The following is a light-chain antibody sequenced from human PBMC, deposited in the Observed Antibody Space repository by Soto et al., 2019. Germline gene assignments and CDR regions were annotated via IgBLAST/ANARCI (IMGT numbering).Light chain of an antibody. CDR1: QSVSSTY. CDR3: QHYGNSLWT. V-gene: IGKV3-20*01. CDR2: GAS. J-gene: IGKJ1*01. Sequence: EIVLTQSPGTLSLSPGERATLSCRASQSVSSTYLAWYQQKPGQAPRLLIYGASSRATGIPDRFSGSGSGTDFPLTISRLEPEDFAVYYCQHYGNSLWTFGQGTKVEIK.